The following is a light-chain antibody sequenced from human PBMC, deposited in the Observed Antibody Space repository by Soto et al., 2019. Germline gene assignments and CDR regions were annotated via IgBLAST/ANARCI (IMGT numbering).Light chain of an antibody. CDR3: QQYGSSPQT. V-gene: IGKV3-20*01. Sequence: EIVLTQSPGTLYLSPGERATLSCRASQSVSSSYLAWYQHKPGQAPRLLIYGASSRATGIPDRFSGSGSGTDFTRTISRLEPEDFAVYYCQQYGSSPQTFGQGTKVEIK. CDR2: GAS. CDR1: QSVSSSY. J-gene: IGKJ1*01.